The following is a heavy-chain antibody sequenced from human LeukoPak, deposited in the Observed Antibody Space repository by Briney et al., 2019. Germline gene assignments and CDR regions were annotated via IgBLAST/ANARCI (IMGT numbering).Heavy chain of an antibody. CDR3: ARGCGGDCYDAFDI. D-gene: IGHD2-21*02. V-gene: IGHV4-59*12. J-gene: IGHJ3*02. CDR2: IYYSGST. CDR1: GGSISSYY. Sequence: SETLSLTCTVSGGSISSYYWSWIRQPPGKGLEWIGYIYYSGSTNYNPSLKSRVTISVDTSKNQFSLKLSSVTAADTAVYYCARGCGGDCYDAFDIWGQGTMVTVSS.